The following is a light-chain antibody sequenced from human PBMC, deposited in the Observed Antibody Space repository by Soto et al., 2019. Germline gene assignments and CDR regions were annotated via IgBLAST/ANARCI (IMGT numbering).Light chain of an antibody. V-gene: IGLV2-14*03. CDR3: FSYTSSGTMI. CDR1: SSDVGGYNY. Sequence: QSALTQPASVSGSPGQSITISCTGTSSDVGGYNYVSWYQQHPGKAPKLMIYAVSNRPSGVSNRLSGSKSGNTASLTISGLQAEDEADYYCFSYTSSGTMIFGGGNKVTVL. CDR2: AVS. J-gene: IGLJ2*01.